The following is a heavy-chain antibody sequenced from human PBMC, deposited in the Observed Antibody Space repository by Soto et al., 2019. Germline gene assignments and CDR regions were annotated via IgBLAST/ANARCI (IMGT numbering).Heavy chain of an antibody. V-gene: IGHV1-69*01. D-gene: IGHD3-10*01. CDR2: FIPIFVSA. CDR1: GGTVSSYA. Sequence: QLHLVQSGAEVKKAGSSVKVSCKASGGTVSSYAITWVRQAPGKGLEWMGVFIPIFVSAHYAPKFQGRITSTADESTSTAYREWRGLTSEDTAIYYCARDVSSDTTGFRGYDLWGQGTQVTVSS. CDR3: ARDVSSDTTGFRGYDL. J-gene: IGHJ4*02.